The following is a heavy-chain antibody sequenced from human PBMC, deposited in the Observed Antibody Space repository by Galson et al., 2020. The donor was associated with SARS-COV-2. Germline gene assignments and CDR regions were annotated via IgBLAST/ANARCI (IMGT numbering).Heavy chain of an antibody. CDR2: IRSRTYDGTT. D-gene: IGHD2-15*01. J-gene: IGHJ6*03. V-gene: IGHV3-49*03. CDR3: ARGGFPYCYYMYV. CDR1: GFTFGDFA. Sequence: GESLKISCTVAGFTFGDFAMSWFRQAPGKGLEWVGFIRSRTYDGTTEYAASVKDRFTISRDDSKNVAYLQMNSLITEDTAVYYCARGGFPYCYYMYVWGKGTTVTVSS.